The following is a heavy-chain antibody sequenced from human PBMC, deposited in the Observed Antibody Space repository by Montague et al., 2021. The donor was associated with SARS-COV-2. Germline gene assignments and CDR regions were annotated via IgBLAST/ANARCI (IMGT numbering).Heavy chain of an antibody. J-gene: IGHJ6*02. V-gene: IGHV4-59*13. CDR3: ARFFGPYYYGLDV. CDR2: IYYTGNT. CDR1: GGSLSTYY. Sequence: SETLSLTCTVSGGSLSTYYWSWIRQPPGKGLEFIGYIYYTGNTNYNPSLKSRVTISVDTSKNQFSLKLVSVTAADTAVYYCARFFGPYYYGLDVWGQGTTVTVSS. D-gene: IGHD3-10*01.